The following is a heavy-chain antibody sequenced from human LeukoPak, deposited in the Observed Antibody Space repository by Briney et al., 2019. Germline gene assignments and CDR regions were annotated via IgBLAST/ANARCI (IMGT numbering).Heavy chain of an antibody. J-gene: IGHJ4*02. CDR3: ARQEYYYDSSGYYPVGFDY. CDR2: IYPGDSDT. Sequence: GESLKISCKGSGYRFTSYWIGWVRQMPGKGLEWMGIIYPGDSDTRYSPSFQGQVTISADKSISTAYLQWSSLEASDTAMYYCARQEYYYDSSGYYPVGFDYWGQGTLVTVSS. V-gene: IGHV5-51*01. D-gene: IGHD3-22*01. CDR1: GYRFTSYW.